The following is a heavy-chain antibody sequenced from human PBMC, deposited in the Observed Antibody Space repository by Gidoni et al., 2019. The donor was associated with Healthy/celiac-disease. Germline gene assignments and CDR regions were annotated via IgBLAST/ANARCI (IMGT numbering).Heavy chain of an antibody. J-gene: IGHJ4*02. Sequence: EVQLVASGGGLVQPGGSLILSCAASGFTFSSYDMHWVRQATGKGLEWVSAIGTAGYPYYPGSVKGRFTISRENAKNSLYLQMNSLRAGDTAVYYCARGNWGSGWIFDYWGQGTLVTVSS. CDR1: GFTFSSYD. V-gene: IGHV3-13*05. D-gene: IGHD6-19*01. CDR3: ARGNWGSGWIFDY. CDR2: IGTAGYP.